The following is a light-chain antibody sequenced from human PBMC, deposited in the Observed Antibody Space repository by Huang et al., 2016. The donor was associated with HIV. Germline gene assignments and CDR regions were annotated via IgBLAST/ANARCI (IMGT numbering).Light chain of an antibody. CDR2: GAS. J-gene: IGKJ1*01. CDR3: QQYGNSGWT. Sequence: EIVLTQSPGTLSLSPGERATLSCRASQSVSSSNLAWYQQKPGQAPRLLIYGASSRATPIPDRFSGSGSGTDFTLTISRLEPEDFAVYYCQQYGNSGWTFGQGTKVEIK. CDR1: QSVSSSN. V-gene: IGKV3-20*01.